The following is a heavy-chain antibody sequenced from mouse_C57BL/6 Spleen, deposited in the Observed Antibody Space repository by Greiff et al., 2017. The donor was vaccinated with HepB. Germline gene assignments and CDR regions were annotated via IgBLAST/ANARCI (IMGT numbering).Heavy chain of an antibody. CDR2: IWSGGST. CDR1: GFSLTSYG. J-gene: IGHJ2*01. Sequence: QVQLKQSGPGLVQPSQSLSITCTVSGFSLTSYGVHWVRQSPGKGLEWLGGIWSGGSTNYNAAFISRLSISKDNSKSQVFFKMNSLQADDTAKYYCAGGPYYFDYWGQGTTLTVSS. V-gene: IGHV2-2*01. CDR3: AGGPYYFDY.